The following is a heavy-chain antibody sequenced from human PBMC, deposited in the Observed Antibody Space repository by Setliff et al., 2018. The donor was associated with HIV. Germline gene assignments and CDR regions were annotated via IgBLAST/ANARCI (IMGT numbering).Heavy chain of an antibody. Sequence: GGSLRLSCAASGFTFTGYWMSWVRLAPGKGLEWVANINYDGSEKYYVDSVKGRFTISRDNAKNSVYLQMNSLRAEDTAVYYCARETIWSGHSYFDYWGQGTLVTVSS. V-gene: IGHV3-7*03. D-gene: IGHD3-3*01. CDR2: INYDGSEK. J-gene: IGHJ4*02. CDR3: ARETIWSGHSYFDY. CDR1: GFTFTGYW.